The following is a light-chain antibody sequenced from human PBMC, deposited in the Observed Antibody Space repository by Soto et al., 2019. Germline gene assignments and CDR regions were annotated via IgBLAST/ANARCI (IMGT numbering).Light chain of an antibody. J-gene: IGKJ2*01. CDR2: KAS. CDR3: QQYHSYSYT. CDR1: QSISSW. V-gene: IGKV1-5*03. Sequence: DIQMTQSPSTLSASVGDRVTITYRASQSISSWLAWYQQKPGKAPKVLIHKASSLESGVPSRFSGSGSGTEFTLTISSLQPDDFATYYCQQYHSYSYTFGQGTKLEIK.